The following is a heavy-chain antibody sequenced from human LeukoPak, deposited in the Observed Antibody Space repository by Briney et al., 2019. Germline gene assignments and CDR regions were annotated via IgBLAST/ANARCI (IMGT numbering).Heavy chain of an antibody. V-gene: IGHV4-59*08. Sequence: SETLSLTCTVSGGSINSYFWTWIRQPPGKGLEWIGYIYYSGTTNYNPSLKSRVTISVDTSKNQFSLKLSSLTAADTAVYYCAVTATPGHYFDYWGQGSLVTVSS. CDR2: IYYSGTT. CDR1: GGSINSYF. CDR3: AVTATPGHYFDY. D-gene: IGHD2-15*01. J-gene: IGHJ4*02.